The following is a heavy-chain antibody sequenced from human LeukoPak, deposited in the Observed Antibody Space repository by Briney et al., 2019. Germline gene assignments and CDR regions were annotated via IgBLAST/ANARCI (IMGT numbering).Heavy chain of an antibody. CDR1: GGSISSGDYY. CDR2: IYYSGST. J-gene: IGHJ6*02. CDR3: AREGVGDYVWGGHGMDV. Sequence: SQTLSLTCTVSGGSISSGDYYWSWIRQPPGKGLEWIGYIYYSGSTYYNPSLKSRVTISVDTSKNQSSLKLSSVTAADTAVYYCAREGVGDYVWGGHGMDVWGQGTTVTVSS. D-gene: IGHD3-16*01. V-gene: IGHV4-30-4*01.